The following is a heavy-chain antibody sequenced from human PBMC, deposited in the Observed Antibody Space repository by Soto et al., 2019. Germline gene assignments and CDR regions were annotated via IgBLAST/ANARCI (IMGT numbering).Heavy chain of an antibody. D-gene: IGHD6-13*01. CDR2: IIPILGIA. Sequence: QVQLVQSGAEVKKPGSSVTVSCKASGGTFSSYTISWVRQSPGQGLEWMGRIIPILGIADYAKKFQGRVTITADKTTSPAYMELSRLRSEDTAVYYCARDGPHSSSWYSRWFDPWGQGTLVTVCS. V-gene: IGHV1-69*08. J-gene: IGHJ5*02. CDR1: GGTFSSYT. CDR3: ARDGPHSSSWYSRWFDP.